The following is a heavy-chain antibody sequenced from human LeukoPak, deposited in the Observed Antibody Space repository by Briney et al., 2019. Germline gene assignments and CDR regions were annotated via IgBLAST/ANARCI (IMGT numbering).Heavy chain of an antibody. CDR3: ARGEYYYDSSGYFDY. CDR2: IYYSGST. Sequence: SETLSLTFTVSGGSISSYYWSWIRQPPGKGLEWIGYIYYSGSTNYNPSLKSRVTISVDTSKNQFSLKLSSVTAADTAVYYCARGEYYYDSSGYFDYWGQGTLVTVSS. V-gene: IGHV4-59*01. D-gene: IGHD3-22*01. J-gene: IGHJ4*02. CDR1: GGSISSYY.